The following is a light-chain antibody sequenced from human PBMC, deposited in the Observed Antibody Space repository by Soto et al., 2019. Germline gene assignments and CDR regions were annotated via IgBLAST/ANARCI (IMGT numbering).Light chain of an antibody. J-gene: IGKJ1*01. CDR3: QQYNSYWT. CDR1: QRIGTH. CDR2: AAS. V-gene: IGKV1-5*01. Sequence: DVQMTQSPSSLSASVVGRFTITFRTSQRIGTHLNWYHEKPGKAPKLLIYAASSLQSGVPSRFSGSGSGTEFTLTISSLQPDDFATYYCQQYNSYWTFGQGTKVDIK.